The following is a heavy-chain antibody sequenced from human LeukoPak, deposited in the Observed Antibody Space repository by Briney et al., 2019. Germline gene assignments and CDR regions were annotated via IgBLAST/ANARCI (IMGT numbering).Heavy chain of an antibody. CDR2: IGIVGDT. CDR3: AKGSGSSCYSPCDY. CDR1: GFTFSSYD. J-gene: IGHJ4*02. Sequence: GGSLRLSCAASGFTFSSYDMHWVRQVTGKGLEWVSGIGIVGDTYYAGSVKGRFTISRENAKNSLYLQMNSLRAEDTAVYYCAKGSGSSCYSPCDYWGQGILVTVSS. D-gene: IGHD2-15*01. V-gene: IGHV3-13*01.